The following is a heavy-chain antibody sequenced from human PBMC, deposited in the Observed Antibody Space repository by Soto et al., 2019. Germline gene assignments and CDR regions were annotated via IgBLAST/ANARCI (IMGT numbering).Heavy chain of an antibody. CDR3: ARGDCSSTSCYLYYYYGMDV. Sequence: ASVKVSCKASGYTFTSYDINWVRQATGQGLEWMGWMNPNSGNTGYAQKFQGRVTMTRNTSISTAYMELSSLRSEDTAVYYCARGDCSSTSCYLYYYYGMDVWGQGTTVTVSS. D-gene: IGHD2-2*01. J-gene: IGHJ6*02. CDR2: MNPNSGNT. CDR1: GYTFTSYD. V-gene: IGHV1-8*01.